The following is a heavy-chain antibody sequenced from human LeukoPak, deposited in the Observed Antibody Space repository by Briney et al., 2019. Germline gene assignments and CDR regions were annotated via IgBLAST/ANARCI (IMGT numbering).Heavy chain of an antibody. CDR1: GFTFSSYA. J-gene: IGHJ4*02. CDR2: ISGSGGST. D-gene: IGHD3-16*02. CDR3: AKDGVYYDYVWGSYRPFPIDY. Sequence: HAGGSLRLSCAASGFTFSSYAMSWVRQAPGKGLEWVSAISGSGGSTYYADSVKGRFTISRDNSKNTLYLQMNSLRAEDTAVYYCAKDGVYYDYVWGSYRPFPIDYWGQGTLVTVSS. V-gene: IGHV3-23*01.